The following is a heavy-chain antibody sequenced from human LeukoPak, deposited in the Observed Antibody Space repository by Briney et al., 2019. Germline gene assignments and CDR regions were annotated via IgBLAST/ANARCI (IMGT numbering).Heavy chain of an antibody. J-gene: IGHJ5*02. D-gene: IGHD3-22*01. Sequence: PGGSLRLSCAASGFTFSNFGLNWVRQAPGKGLEWVSSISSSSSYIYYADSVKGRFTISRDNAKKSLYLQMNSLRAEDTAVYYCARTYYYDSSGYREDWFDPWGQGTLVTVSS. CDR3: ARTYYYDSSGYREDWFDP. V-gene: IGHV3-21*01. CDR1: GFTFSNFG. CDR2: ISSSSSYI.